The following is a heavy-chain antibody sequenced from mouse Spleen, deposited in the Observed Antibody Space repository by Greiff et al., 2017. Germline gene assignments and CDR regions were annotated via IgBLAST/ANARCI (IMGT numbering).Heavy chain of an antibody. CDR1: GYKFNDYE. J-gene: IGHJ2*01. CDR3: TRRGAGTAGYFDY. Sequence: QVQLQQSGAELVRPGASVTLSCKASGYKFNDYEMHWVKQTPVHGLEWIGAIDPETGGTAYNQKFKGKAILTADKSSSTAYMELRSLTSEDSAVYYCTRRGAGTAGYFDYWGQGTTLTVSS. V-gene: IGHV1-15*01. D-gene: IGHD3-3*01. CDR2: IDPETGGT.